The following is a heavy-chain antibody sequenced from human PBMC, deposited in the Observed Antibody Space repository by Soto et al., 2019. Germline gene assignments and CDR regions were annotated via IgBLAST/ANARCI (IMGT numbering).Heavy chain of an antibody. CDR3: ARDNDYGDSGGLFDY. D-gene: IGHD4-17*01. CDR2: ISAYNGNT. J-gene: IGHJ4*02. Sequence: ASVKVSCKASGYTFTSYGISWVRQAPGQGLEWMGWISAYNGNTNYAQKLQGRVTMTTDTSTSTAYMELRSLRSDDTAVYYCARDNDYGDSGGLFDYWGQGPLVTVSS. V-gene: IGHV1-18*01. CDR1: GYTFTSYG.